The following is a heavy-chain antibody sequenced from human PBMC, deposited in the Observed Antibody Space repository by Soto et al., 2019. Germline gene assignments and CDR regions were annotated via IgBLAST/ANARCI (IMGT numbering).Heavy chain of an antibody. CDR1: GGSISSGGYY. Sequence: QVLLQESGPGLVKPSQTLSLTCTVSGGSISSGGYYWSWIRQHPGKGLEWIGYIYYSGSTYYNPSPKSRVTIXVXTXXTQFSLKLSSVTAADTAVYYCARSGYSYGPNPLLYWGQGTLVTVSS. J-gene: IGHJ4*02. D-gene: IGHD5-18*01. CDR3: ARSGYSYGPNPLLY. CDR2: IYYSGST. V-gene: IGHV4-31*03.